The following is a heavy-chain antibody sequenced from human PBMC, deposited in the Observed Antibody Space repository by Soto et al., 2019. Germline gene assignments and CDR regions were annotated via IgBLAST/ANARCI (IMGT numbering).Heavy chain of an antibody. Sequence: QVQLVQSGAEGKRPGSSVKVSCPPSGGTFNTLSINWVRQAPGQGLEWMGAIIPFFDTTNYAQKFQDRVTITADKSLGTAYMELTSLRSDDTAVYYCTTRDQGRFDHWGQGTPLTVSS. CDR1: GGTFNTLS. J-gene: IGHJ4*02. CDR3: TTRDQGRFDH. CDR2: IIPFFDTT. V-gene: IGHV1-69*06. D-gene: IGHD2-2*01.